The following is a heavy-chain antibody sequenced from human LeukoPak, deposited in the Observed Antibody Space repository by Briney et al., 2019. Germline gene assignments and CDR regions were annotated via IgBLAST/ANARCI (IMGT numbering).Heavy chain of an antibody. Sequence: GESLRLSCVASGFSVSNYAMNWVRQAPGKGLEWVSVIYSGGTTKYADSVKGRFTIYRDTSKNTLFLQMNSLRVEDTAVYYCASKLTTGNWGQGTLVTVSP. CDR2: IYSGGTT. D-gene: IGHD4-17*01. J-gene: IGHJ4*02. V-gene: IGHV3-66*01. CDR3: ASKLTTGN. CDR1: GFSVSNYA.